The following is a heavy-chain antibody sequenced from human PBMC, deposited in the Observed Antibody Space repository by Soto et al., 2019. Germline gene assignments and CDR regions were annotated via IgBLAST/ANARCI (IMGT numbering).Heavy chain of an antibody. CDR3: ARDGSRYDFWSGPYYFDY. Sequence: QVQLQESGPGLVKPSETLSLTCTVSGGSISTYYWSWIRQPPGKGMEWIGYLYYSGSTTYSPSLKSRVTISVATSKNQFSLKLSSVSAADTAVYYCARDGSRYDFWSGPYYFDYWGQGTLVTVSS. D-gene: IGHD3-3*01. CDR2: LYYSGST. J-gene: IGHJ4*02. CDR1: GGSISTYY. V-gene: IGHV4-59*01.